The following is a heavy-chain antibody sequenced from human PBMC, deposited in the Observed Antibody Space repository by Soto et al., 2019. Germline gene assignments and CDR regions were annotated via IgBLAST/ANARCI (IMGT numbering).Heavy chain of an antibody. CDR1: SGSVSSGGYY. CDR3: AGSSARSIFDY. J-gene: IGHJ4*02. CDR2: IYHTGNT. Sequence: PSETLSLTCTVSSGSVSSGGYYWSWIRQLPGKGPEWIGYIYHTGNTFYNPSPKSRVTISLDTSKSQFSLKLTSVTAADTAMYFCAGSSARSIFDYWGPGTLVTVSS. V-gene: IGHV4-31*03. D-gene: IGHD2-2*01.